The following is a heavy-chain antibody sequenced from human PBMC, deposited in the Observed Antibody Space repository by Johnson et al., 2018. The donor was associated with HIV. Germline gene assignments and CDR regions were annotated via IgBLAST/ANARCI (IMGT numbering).Heavy chain of an antibody. D-gene: IGHD3-10*01. V-gene: IGHV3-7*01. CDR1: GFRFSTYA. CDR2: IKQDEVNK. J-gene: IGHJ3*02. Sequence: VQLVESGGGVVQPGRSLRLSCAASGFRFSTYALHWVRQTPGKGLAWVANIKQDEVNKYYVASVQGRFTISRDNAKNSLYLQMNTLRAEDTAVYYCGGVGRTGSAFDMWGLGTMVTVSS. CDR3: GGVGRTGSAFDM.